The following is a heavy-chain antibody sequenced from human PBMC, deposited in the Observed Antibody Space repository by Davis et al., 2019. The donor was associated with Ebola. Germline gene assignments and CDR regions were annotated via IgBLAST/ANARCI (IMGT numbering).Heavy chain of an antibody. Sequence: GESLKISCAASGFTFSSYGMHWVRQAPGKGLEWVAVIWYDGSNKYYADSVKGRFTISRDNSKNTLYLQMNSLRAEDTAVYYCARGGGDPGDYWGQGTLVTVSS. J-gene: IGHJ4*02. D-gene: IGHD2-21*02. CDR1: GFTFSSYG. CDR2: IWYDGSNK. CDR3: ARGGGDPGDY. V-gene: IGHV3-33*01.